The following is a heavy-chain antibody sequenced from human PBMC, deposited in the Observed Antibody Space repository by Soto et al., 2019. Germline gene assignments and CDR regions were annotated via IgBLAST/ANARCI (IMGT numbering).Heavy chain of an antibody. CDR2: ISVFDSGT. J-gene: IGHJ6*02. Sequence: GSLTLTCAASGCNFRSFSVHWVCNLPGPGQVLHSGISVFDSGTNHDNSVQDRLAIYRENAKNSMFLQMNSLRVEDTAVYYCARRIAGNSGHAMDVWGQGT. CDR1: GCNFRSFS. V-gene: IGHV3-74*01. D-gene: IGHD2-15*01. CDR3: ARRIAGNSGHAMDV.